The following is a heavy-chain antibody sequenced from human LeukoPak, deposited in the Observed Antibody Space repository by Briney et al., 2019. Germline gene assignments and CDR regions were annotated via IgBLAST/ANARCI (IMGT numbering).Heavy chain of an antibody. V-gene: IGHV4-34*01. CDR3: ARVQRAGYKPDWGLDY. Sequence: SETLSLTCAVYGGSFSGYYWSWIRQPPGKGLEWIGEINHSGSTNYNPSLKSRVTISVDTSKNQFSLKLSSVTAADTAVYYCARVQRAGYKPDWGLDYWGQGTLVTVSS. D-gene: IGHD5-24*01. CDR1: GGSFSGYY. CDR2: INHSGST. J-gene: IGHJ4*02.